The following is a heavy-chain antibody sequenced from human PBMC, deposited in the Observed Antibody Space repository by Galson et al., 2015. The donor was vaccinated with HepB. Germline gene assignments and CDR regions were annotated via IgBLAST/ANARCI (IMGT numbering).Heavy chain of an antibody. Sequence: SLRLSCAASGFTFSSYGIHWVRQAPGKGLEWVAVISYDGSNKYYADSVKGRFTISRDNSKNTLYLQVNSLRAEDTAVYYCAKDRLPPKNYDFWSGYYTPDAFDIWGQGTMVTVSS. J-gene: IGHJ3*02. V-gene: IGHV3-30*18. CDR2: ISYDGSNK. CDR3: AKDRLPPKNYDFWSGYYTPDAFDI. CDR1: GFTFSSYG. D-gene: IGHD3-3*01.